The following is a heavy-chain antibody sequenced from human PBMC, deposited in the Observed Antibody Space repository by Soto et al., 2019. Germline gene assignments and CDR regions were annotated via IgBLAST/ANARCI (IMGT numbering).Heavy chain of an antibody. CDR3: AKDRGGWAFDY. CDR2: ISYDGSNK. Sequence: QVQLVESGGGVVQPGRSLRLSCAASGFTFSSYGMHWVRQAPGKGLEWVAVISYDGSNKYYADSVKGRFTISRDNSKNTLYLQMNNLRAEDTAVYYCAKDRGGWAFDYWGQGTLVTVSS. CDR1: GFTFSSYG. V-gene: IGHV3-30*18. D-gene: IGHD6-19*01. J-gene: IGHJ4*02.